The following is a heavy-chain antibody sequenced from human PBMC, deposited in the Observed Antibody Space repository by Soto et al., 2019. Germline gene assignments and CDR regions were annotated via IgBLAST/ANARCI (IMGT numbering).Heavy chain of an antibody. CDR1: GFTFSGYT. V-gene: IGHV3-21*01. CDR3: ARSSFDY. J-gene: IGHJ4*02. Sequence: GGSLRLSCAASGFTFSGYTMNWVRQAPGKGLEWVSSITSGSSCIYYADSVKGRFTISRDNAKNSLYLQINSLRAEDTAMYYCARSSFDYWGQGTLVTVSS. CDR2: ITSGSSCI.